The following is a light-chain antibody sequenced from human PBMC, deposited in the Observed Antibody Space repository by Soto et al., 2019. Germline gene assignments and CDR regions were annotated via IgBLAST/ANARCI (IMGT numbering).Light chain of an antibody. V-gene: IGKV3D-15*01. CDR1: QTISTN. Sequence: EIEMTQSPTTLSVSPGERGTLSCRASQTISTNLAWYQQKPGQAPRLLIYGASTRATGLPARFSGNGSGTDCTLTISSLQSEDFAVYYCQQYHDWPLTFGQGTRVDIK. CDR3: QQYHDWPLT. CDR2: GAS. J-gene: IGKJ1*01.